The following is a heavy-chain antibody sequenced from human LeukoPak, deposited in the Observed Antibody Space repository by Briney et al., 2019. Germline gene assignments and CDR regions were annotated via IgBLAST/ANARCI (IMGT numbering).Heavy chain of an antibody. V-gene: IGHV3-30-3*01. J-gene: IGHJ4*02. CDR1: GFTFSSYW. Sequence: PGGSLRLSCAASGFTFSSYWMSWVRQAPGKGLEWVAVISYDGSNKYYADSVKGRFTTSRDNSKNTLYLQMNSLRAEDTAVYYCARLRHLDYWGQGTLVTVSS. CDR3: ARLRHLDY. CDR2: ISYDGSNK. D-gene: IGHD5-12*01.